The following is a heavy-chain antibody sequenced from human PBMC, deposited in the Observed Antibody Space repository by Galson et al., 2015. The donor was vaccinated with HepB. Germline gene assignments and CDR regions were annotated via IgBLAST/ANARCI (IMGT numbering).Heavy chain of an antibody. CDR3: ARSKDIVVVPGWFDP. CDR2: ISSSSSYI. Sequence: SLRLSCAASGFTFSSYSMNWVRQAPGKGLEWVSSISSSSSYIYYADSVKGRFTISRDNAKNSLYLQMNSLRAEDTAVYYCARSKDIVVVPGWFDPWGQGTLVTVSS. CDR1: GFTFSSYS. D-gene: IGHD2-2*01. V-gene: IGHV3-21*01. J-gene: IGHJ5*02.